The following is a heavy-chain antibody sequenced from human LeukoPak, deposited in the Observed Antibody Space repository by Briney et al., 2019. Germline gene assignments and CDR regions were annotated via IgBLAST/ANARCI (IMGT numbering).Heavy chain of an antibody. Sequence: NPSETLSLTCAVYGGSFSGYYWSWIRHPPGRGLEWIGEINHSGSTNYNPSLKSRVTISVDTSKNQFSLKLSSVTAADAAVYYCARGPYGDYGRSWFDPWGQGTLVTVSS. D-gene: IGHD4-17*01. CDR3: ARGPYGDYGRSWFDP. CDR1: GGSFSGYY. CDR2: INHSGST. V-gene: IGHV4-34*01. J-gene: IGHJ5*02.